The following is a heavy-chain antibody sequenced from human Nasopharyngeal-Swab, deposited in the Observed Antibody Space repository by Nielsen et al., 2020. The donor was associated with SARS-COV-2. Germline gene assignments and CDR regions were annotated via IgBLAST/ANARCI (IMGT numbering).Heavy chain of an antibody. V-gene: IGHV7-4-1*02. CDR3: ARARGQPHNYYYYGMDV. CDR1: GYTFTSYA. Sequence: ASVKVSCKASGYTFTSYAMNWVRQAPGQGLEWMGWINTNTGNPTYAQGFTGRFVFSLDTSVSTAYLQISSLEAEDTAVYYCARARGQPHNYYYYGMDVWGQGTTVTVSS. CDR2: INTNTGNP. J-gene: IGHJ6*02.